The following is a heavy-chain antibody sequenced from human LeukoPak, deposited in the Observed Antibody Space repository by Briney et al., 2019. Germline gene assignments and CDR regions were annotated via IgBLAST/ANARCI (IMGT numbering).Heavy chain of an antibody. CDR3: ARDLDFWSGYKDY. Sequence: GGSLRLSRAASGFTFSSYNLNWVRQAPGKGLEWVSSMTSTSHVYYADSLKGRFTISRDNAKNSLYLQMNSLRAEDTAVYYCARDLDFWSGYKDYWGQGTLVTVSS. J-gene: IGHJ4*02. CDR2: MTSTSHV. D-gene: IGHD3-3*01. V-gene: IGHV3-21*01. CDR1: GFTFSSYN.